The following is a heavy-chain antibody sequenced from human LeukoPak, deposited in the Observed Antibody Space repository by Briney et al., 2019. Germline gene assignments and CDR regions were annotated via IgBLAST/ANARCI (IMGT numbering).Heavy chain of an antibody. V-gene: IGHV3-30*09. CDR3: ARITGIEAAGDY. CDR2: VSYDGSRK. CDR1: GFTFTTYA. D-gene: IGHD6-13*01. J-gene: IGHJ4*02. Sequence: GGSLRLSCAASGFTFTTYAMHWVRQAPDKGLEWVAVVSYDGSRKYYADSVKGRFAVSRDNAKNSLYLQLNSLRAEDTALYYCARITGIEAAGDYWGQGTLVTVSS.